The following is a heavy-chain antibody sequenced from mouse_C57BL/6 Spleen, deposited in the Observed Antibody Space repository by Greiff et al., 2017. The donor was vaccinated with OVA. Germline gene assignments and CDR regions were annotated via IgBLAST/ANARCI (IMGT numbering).Heavy chain of an antibody. D-gene: IGHD1-1*01. CDR2: INPYNGDT. Sequence: LVESGPELVKPGDSVKISCKASGYSFTGYFMNWVMQSHGKSLEWIGRINPYNGDTFYNQKFKGKATLTVDKSSSTAHMELRSLTSEDSAVYYCARGSTTVVYWYFDVWGTGTTVTVSS. CDR1: GYSFTGYF. J-gene: IGHJ1*03. CDR3: ARGSTTVVYWYFDV. V-gene: IGHV1-20*01.